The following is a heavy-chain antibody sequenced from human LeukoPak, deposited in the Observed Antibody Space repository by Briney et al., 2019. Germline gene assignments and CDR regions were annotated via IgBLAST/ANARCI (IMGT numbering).Heavy chain of an antibody. CDR1: GGTFSSYA. CDR2: IIPILGIA. V-gene: IGHV1-69*04. CDR3: ARAQSEYNYGSGSYTRAYFDY. D-gene: IGHD3-10*01. Sequence: SVKVSCKASGGTFSSYAISWVRQAPGQGLEWMGRIIPILGIANYAQKFQGRVTITADKSTSTAYMELSSLRSEDTAVYYCARAQSEYNYGSGSYTRAYFDYWGQGTLVTVSS. J-gene: IGHJ4*02.